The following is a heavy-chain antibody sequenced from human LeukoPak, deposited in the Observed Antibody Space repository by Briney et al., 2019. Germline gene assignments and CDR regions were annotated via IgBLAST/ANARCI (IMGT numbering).Heavy chain of an antibody. D-gene: IGHD6-19*01. CDR1: GGSISSYY. J-gene: IGHJ5*02. CDR2: IYYSGST. CDR3: ARVGYSSGWYWFDP. V-gene: IGHV4-59*01. Sequence: PSETLSLTCTVSGGSISSYYWSWIRQPPGKGLEWIGYIYYSGSTNYNPSLKSRVTISVDTSKNQFSLKLSSVTAADTAAYYCARVGYSSGWYWFDPWGQGTLVTVSS.